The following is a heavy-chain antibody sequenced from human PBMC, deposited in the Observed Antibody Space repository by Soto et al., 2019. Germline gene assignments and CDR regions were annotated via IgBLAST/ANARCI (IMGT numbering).Heavy chain of an antibody. CDR3: VRNGYDSLDV. J-gene: IGHJ6*02. D-gene: IGHD3-22*01. V-gene: IGHV4-4*02. CDR2: VYHSGAT. CDR1: GDSIIGTGW. Sequence: QVQLQESGPGLVRPSGTLSLTCAVSGDSIIGTGWWSWVRQSPGKGLDWIGEVYHSGATNYNPSLKSRVTISVDTSRNQFSLNLCSVTAADTAVYYCVRNGYDSLDVWGQGTTVTVSS.